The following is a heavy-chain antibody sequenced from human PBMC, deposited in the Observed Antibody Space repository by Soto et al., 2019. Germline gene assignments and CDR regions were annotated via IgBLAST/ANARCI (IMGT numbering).Heavy chain of an antibody. J-gene: IGHJ6*02. CDR2: ISRSSSNI. D-gene: IGHD6-13*01. V-gene: IGHV3-21*01. CDR3: ARDLKVAAAGTGYYYYGMDG. CDR1: GFNFSSYS. Sequence: EVQLVESGGGLVKPGGSLRLSCAASGFNFSSYSMNWVRQAPGKGLEWVSSISRSSSNIYYVDSVKGRFTISRDNAKNSLYLQRNSLRAEDTAVYYCARDLKVAAAGTGYYYYGMDGWGQGTTVTVSS.